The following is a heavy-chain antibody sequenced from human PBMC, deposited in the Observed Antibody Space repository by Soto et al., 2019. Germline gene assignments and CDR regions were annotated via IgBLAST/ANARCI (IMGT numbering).Heavy chain of an antibody. J-gene: IGHJ3*01. Sequence: EVQLVESGGGLVRPGGSLRLSCAASGFTFSYYWMHWVHQAPGKGLVWVSRIHSDGSSTTYADFVKGRFIISRDNARNTVDLQMNSVRVEDTAVYYCARGDRGAFDLWGQGKVVTVSS. D-gene: IGHD1-26*01. CDR2: IHSDGSST. CDR3: ARGDRGAFDL. V-gene: IGHV3-74*01. CDR1: GFTFSYYW.